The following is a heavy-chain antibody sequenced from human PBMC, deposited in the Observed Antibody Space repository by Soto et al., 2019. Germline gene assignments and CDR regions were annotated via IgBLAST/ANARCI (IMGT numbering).Heavy chain of an antibody. V-gene: IGHV1-18*01. CDR1: GYTFTSYG. D-gene: IGHD3-22*01. CDR2: ISPYNSNT. Sequence: QVQLVQSGAEVMKPGASVRVSCKASGYTFTSYGINWGRQAPGQGLEWMGWISPYNSNTHYVEKLQGRVTMTTDTSTSIAYMELRGLTSDDTAEYFCARDYDGSAFDYWGQGIPVTVSS. CDR3: ARDYDGSAFDY. J-gene: IGHJ4*02.